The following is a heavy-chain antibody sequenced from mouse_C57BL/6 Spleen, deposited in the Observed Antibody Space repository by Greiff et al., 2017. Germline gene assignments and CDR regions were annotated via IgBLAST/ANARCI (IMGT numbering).Heavy chain of an antibody. V-gene: IGHV1-80*01. CDR1: GYAFSSYW. CDR2: IYPGAGDT. D-gene: IGHD1-1*01. Sequence: VQLQQSGAELVKPGASVKISCKASGYAFSSYWMNWVKQRPGKGLEWIGQIYPGAGDTNSNGKFKGKATLTADKSTSTAYMQLSSLTSEDSAVYFCAREITTVVAPGFAYWGQGTLVTVSA. CDR3: AREITTVVAPGFAY. J-gene: IGHJ3*01.